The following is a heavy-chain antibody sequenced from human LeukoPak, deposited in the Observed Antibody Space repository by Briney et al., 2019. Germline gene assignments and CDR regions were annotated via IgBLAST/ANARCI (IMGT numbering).Heavy chain of an antibody. J-gene: IGHJ3*02. CDR3: ARDHGGAGQNYDFWSGYYRVHDAFDI. V-gene: IGHV3-20*04. Sequence: GGSLRLSCAASGFSFDDYGMSWVRQAPGKGLEWVSGINWNGGSTVYADSVKGRFTISRDNAKNSLYLQMKSLRAEDTALYYCARDHGGAGQNYDFWSGYYRVHDAFDIWGQGTMVTVSS. CDR1: GFSFDDYG. CDR2: INWNGGST. D-gene: IGHD3-3*01.